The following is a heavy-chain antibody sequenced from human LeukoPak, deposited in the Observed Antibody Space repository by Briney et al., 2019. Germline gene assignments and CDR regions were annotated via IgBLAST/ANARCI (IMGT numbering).Heavy chain of an antibody. Sequence: GGSLRLSCAASGFAFSSFGIHWLRQAPGKGLEWVTFIRNDGSNKYYADSVRGRFTISRDNSKNTLYLQMNSLRAEDTAVYYCAKERTPSGYCTSSTCPIGYWGQGTLVIVSS. D-gene: IGHD2-8*01. J-gene: IGHJ4*02. CDR2: IRNDGSNK. V-gene: IGHV3-30*02. CDR1: GFAFSSFG. CDR3: AKERTPSGYCTSSTCPIGY.